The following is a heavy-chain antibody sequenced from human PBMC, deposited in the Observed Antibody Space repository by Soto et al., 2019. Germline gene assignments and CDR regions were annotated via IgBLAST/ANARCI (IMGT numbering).Heavy chain of an antibody. V-gene: IGHV4-31*11. CDR3: ARARMVRGVIYYYGMDV. J-gene: IGHJ6*02. Sequence: QVQLQESGPGLVKSSQTLSLTCAVSGGSISSGGNCWSWIRQHPGKGLEWIGYIYYSGSTYYNPSLKSRVTISVDTSKNQFSLKLNSVTAADTAVYYCARARMVRGVIYYYGMDVWGQGTTVTVSS. D-gene: IGHD3-10*01. CDR1: GGSISSGGNC. CDR2: IYYSGST.